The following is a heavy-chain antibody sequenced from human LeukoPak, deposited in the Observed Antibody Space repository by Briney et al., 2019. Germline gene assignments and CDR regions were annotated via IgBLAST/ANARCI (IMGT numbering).Heavy chain of an antibody. J-gene: IGHJ5*02. Sequence: ASVKVSCKASGGTFSSYAISWVRQAPGQGLEWMGGIIPIFGTANYAQKFQGRVTITTDESTSTAYMELSSLRSEDTAVYYCARGASIVGGSYSTSWYDPWGQGTLVTVSS. D-gene: IGHD1-26*01. CDR1: GGTFSSYA. V-gene: IGHV1-69*05. CDR3: ARGASIVGGSYSTSWYDP. CDR2: IIPIFGTA.